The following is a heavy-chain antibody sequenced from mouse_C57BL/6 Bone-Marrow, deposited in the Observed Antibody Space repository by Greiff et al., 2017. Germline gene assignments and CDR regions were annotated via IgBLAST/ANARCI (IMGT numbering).Heavy chain of an antibody. V-gene: IGHV1-50*01. D-gene: IGHD2-10*01. CDR3: AREGAYYGNYDNYFDY. J-gene: IGHJ2*01. Sequence: VQLVESGAELVKPGASVKLSCKASGYTFTSYWMQWVKQRPGQGLEWIGEIDPSDSYTNYNQKFKGKATLTVDTSSSTAYMQLSSLTSEDSAVYYCAREGAYYGNYDNYFDYWGQGTTLTVSS. CDR1: GYTFTSYW. CDR2: IDPSDSYT.